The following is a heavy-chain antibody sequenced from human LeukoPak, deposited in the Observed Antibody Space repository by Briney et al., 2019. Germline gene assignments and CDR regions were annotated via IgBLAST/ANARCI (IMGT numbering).Heavy chain of an antibody. D-gene: IGHD6-13*01. V-gene: IGHV3-23*01. CDR2: ITASGDRT. Sequence: GGSLRLSCAAAGFIFSNNAMTWVRQAPGKGLEWVSSITASGDRTFNADSVKGRFTISRGNSKNTLYLLMNSLRAEDTALYYCARSTAASASDYWGQGTLVTVFS. J-gene: IGHJ4*02. CDR1: GFIFSNNA. CDR3: ARSTAASASDY.